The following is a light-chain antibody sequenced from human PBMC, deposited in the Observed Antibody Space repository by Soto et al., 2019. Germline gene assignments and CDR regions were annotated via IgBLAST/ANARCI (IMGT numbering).Light chain of an antibody. J-gene: IGLJ2*01. CDR2: EGS. CDR1: SSDVGSYNL. CDR3: CSYAGSSTVV. V-gene: IGLV2-23*01. Sequence: SALTQPASVSGSPGQSITISRTGTSSDVGSYNLVSWYQQHPGKAPKLMIYEGSKRPSGVSNRFSGSKSGNTASLTISGLQAEDEADYYCCSYAGSSTVVFGGGTKLTVL.